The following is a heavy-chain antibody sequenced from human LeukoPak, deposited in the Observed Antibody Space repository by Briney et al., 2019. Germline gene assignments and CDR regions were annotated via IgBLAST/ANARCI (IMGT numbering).Heavy chain of an antibody. J-gene: IGHJ3*01. CDR3: AREIDRTMIGPGV. Sequence: GSSVTVSCKASGGTFSIYAISWVRQAPGQGLEWMGRIIPILGIANYAQKFQGRVTITADKSTSTAYMELSSLRSEDTAVYYCAREIDRTMIGPGVWGQGTMVTVSS. CDR2: IIPILGIA. D-gene: IGHD3-22*01. CDR1: GGTFSIYA. V-gene: IGHV1-69*04.